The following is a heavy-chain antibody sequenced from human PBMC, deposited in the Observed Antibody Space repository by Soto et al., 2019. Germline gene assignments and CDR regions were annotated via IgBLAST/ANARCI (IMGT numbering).Heavy chain of an antibody. CDR2: TYYRSQFFH. J-gene: IGHJ4*01. CDR3: ASNAWNFLTPRDY. Sequence: SQTLSLTCVISGDTISSNSAAWICVRQSPSRGLEWLGRTYYRSQFFHDYGISVKSRININADTSKNQFSLQLNSVTPEDTAVYYCASNAWNFLTPRDYWGQGILVTVSS. D-gene: IGHD1-7*01. CDR1: GDTISSNSAA. V-gene: IGHV6-1*01.